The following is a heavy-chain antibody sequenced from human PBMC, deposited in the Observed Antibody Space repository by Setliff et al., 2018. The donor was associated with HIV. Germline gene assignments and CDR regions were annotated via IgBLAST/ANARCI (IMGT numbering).Heavy chain of an antibody. CDR1: GFTFSTYW. D-gene: IGHD1-26*01. Sequence: GGSLRLSCAASGFTFSTYWMGWIRQVPGKGLEWVANIKADGSEKYYRNSVKGRFTISRDNAENSLYLQMNSLRADDTAVYYCARGSGSYWGQGTLVTVSS. V-gene: IGHV3-7*01. CDR3: ARGSGSY. J-gene: IGHJ4*02. CDR2: IKADGSEK.